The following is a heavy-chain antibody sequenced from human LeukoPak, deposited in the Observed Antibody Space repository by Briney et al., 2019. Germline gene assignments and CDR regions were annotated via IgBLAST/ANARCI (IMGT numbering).Heavy chain of an antibody. CDR2: INPNSGGT. CDR1: GYTFTGYY. J-gene: IGHJ4*02. CDR3: ARDTPPGYCSSTSCYTVHPLDY. D-gene: IGHD2-2*02. V-gene: IGHV1-2*02. Sequence: ASVKVSCKASGYTFTGYYMHWVRQAPGQGLEWMGWINPNSGGTNYAQKFQGRVTMTRDTSISTAYMELSRLRSDDTAVYYCARDTPPGYCSSTSCYTVHPLDYWGQGTLVTVSS.